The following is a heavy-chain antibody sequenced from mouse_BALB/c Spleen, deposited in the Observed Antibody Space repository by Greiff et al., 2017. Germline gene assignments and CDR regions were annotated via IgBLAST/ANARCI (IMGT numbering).Heavy chain of an antibody. CDR2: ISYDGSN. CDR3: AREGTGTAWFAY. V-gene: IGHV3-6*02. CDR1: GYSITSGYY. J-gene: IGHJ3*01. D-gene: IGHD4-1*01. Sequence: EVQVVESGPGLVKPSQSLSLTCSVTGYSITSGYYWNWIRQFPGNKLEWMGYISYDGSNNYNPSLKNRISITRDTSKNQFFLKLNSVTTEDTATYYCAREGTGTAWFAYWGQGTLVTVSA.